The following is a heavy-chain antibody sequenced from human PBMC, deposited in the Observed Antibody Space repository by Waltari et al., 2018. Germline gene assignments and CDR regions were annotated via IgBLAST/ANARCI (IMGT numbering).Heavy chain of an antibody. CDR2: ISWNSDDI. J-gene: IGHJ4*02. D-gene: IGHD6-19*01. V-gene: IGHV3-9*03. CDR3: AKDRASSSQFLFDL. Sequence: ELQLVESGGGLVKPGRSLRLSCVASGFTFDEYAMNWVRQAPGKGLEWVAVISWNSDDIVYADSVKGRFTISRDNAKSSLDLQMNTLRTEDMAFYYCAKDRASSSQFLFDLWGQGTLVTVSS. CDR1: GFTFDEYA.